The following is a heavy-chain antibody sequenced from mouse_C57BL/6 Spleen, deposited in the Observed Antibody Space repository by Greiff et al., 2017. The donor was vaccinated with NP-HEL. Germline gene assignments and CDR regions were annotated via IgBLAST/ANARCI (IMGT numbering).Heavy chain of an antibody. V-gene: IGHV1-59*01. CDR1: GYTFTSYW. CDR3: ARRNYDGYYGY. D-gene: IGHD2-3*01. J-gene: IGHJ2*01. Sequence: QVQLQQPGAELVRPGTSVKLSCKASGYTFTSYWMHWVKQRPGQGLEWIGVIDPSDSYTNYNQKFKGKATLTVDTSSSTAYMQLSSLTSEDSAVYYCARRNYDGYYGYWGQGTTLTVSS. CDR2: IDPSDSYT.